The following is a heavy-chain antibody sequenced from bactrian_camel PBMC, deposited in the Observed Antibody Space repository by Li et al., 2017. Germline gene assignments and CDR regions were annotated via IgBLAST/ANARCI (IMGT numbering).Heavy chain of an antibody. V-gene: IGHV3S40*01. CDR1: GYTYS. J-gene: IGHJ4*01. D-gene: IGHD6*01. Sequence: DVQLVESGGGSVQAGGSLRLSCAASGYTYSMGWFRQAPGKEREGAAAIYTGSGTTRYADSVKGRFTISQDKAKNTAYLQMNSLKPEDTAMYYCAAARDLSAFLGGSWPDYKSNLAYWGQGTQVTVS. CDR2: IYTGSGTT. CDR3: AAARDLSAFLGGSWPDYKSNLAY.